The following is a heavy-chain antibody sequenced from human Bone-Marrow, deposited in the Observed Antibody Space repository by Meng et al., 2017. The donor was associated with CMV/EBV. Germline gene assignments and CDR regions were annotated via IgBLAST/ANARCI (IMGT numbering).Heavy chain of an antibody. D-gene: IGHD4-23*01. J-gene: IGHJ4*02. V-gene: IGHV5-51*01. CDR2: IYPGDSDT. Sequence: VRQRAGKGVEWMRLIYPGDSDTRYRPSFRGRVTISADKSISTAYLQWSSLEASDTAMYFCARHGYGGNSNSFFDYWGQGTLVTVSS. CDR3: ARHGYGGNSNSFFDY.